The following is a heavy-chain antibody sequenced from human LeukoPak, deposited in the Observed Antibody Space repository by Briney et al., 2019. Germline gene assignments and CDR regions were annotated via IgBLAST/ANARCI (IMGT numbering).Heavy chain of an antibody. V-gene: IGHV3-11*01. CDR3: ATDGAGFDT. CDR1: GLTFSDYY. J-gene: IGHJ5*02. CDR2: INIGGTNT. Sequence: PGGSLRLSCAASGLTFSDYYMSWIRQAPGKGLEWLSYINIGGTNTHYADSVKGRFTISRDNAKKSLYLEMTNLRAEDTAVYYCATDGAGFDTWGQGVLVTVSP.